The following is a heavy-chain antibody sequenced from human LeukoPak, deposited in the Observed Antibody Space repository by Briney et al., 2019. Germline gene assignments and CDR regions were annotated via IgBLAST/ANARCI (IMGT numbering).Heavy chain of an antibody. Sequence: ASVKVSCKASGYTFTSYGISWVRQAPGQRLEWMGWINAGNGNTKYSQKFQGRVTITRDTSASTAYMELSSLTSEDTAVYYCAIEQHLVIHYWGQGTLVTVSS. CDR2: INAGNGNT. D-gene: IGHD6-13*01. V-gene: IGHV1-3*01. CDR1: GYTFTSYG. J-gene: IGHJ4*02. CDR3: AIEQHLVIHY.